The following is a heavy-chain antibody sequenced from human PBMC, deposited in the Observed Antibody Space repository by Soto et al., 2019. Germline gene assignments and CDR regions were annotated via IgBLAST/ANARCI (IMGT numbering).Heavy chain of an antibody. V-gene: IGHV1-69*10. CDR3: ASDEGETPDY. Sequence: ASVKVSCKASGGTFSSYAISWVRQAPGQGLEWMGGIIPILGIANYAQKFQGRVTITADKSTSTAYMELSSLRSEDTAMYFCASDEGETPDYWGQGTLVTVSS. D-gene: IGHD2-15*01. CDR1: GGTFSSYA. J-gene: IGHJ4*02. CDR2: IIPILGIA.